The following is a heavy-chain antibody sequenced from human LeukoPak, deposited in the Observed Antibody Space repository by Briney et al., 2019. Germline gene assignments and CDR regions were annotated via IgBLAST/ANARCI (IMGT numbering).Heavy chain of an antibody. CDR1: GFTFDDYA. Sequence: PRGSLRLSGAASGFTFDDYAMHWVRQAPGKGLEWVSGISWNSGSIGYADSVKGRFTISRDNAKNSLYLQMNSLRAEDTALYYCAKSGSGSLETARHYYFDYWGQGTLVTVSS. D-gene: IGHD1-26*01. CDR3: AKSGSGSLETARHYYFDY. CDR2: ISWNSGSI. J-gene: IGHJ4*02. V-gene: IGHV3-9*01.